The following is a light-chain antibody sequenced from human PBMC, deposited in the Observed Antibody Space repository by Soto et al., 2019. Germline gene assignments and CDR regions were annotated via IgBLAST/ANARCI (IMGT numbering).Light chain of an antibody. CDR1: ESVSTN. V-gene: IGKV3-15*01. CDR2: GAS. CDR3: QPRSKWPT. Sequence: IEGRQTPPNLSLAPGVRDTLSCRASESVSTNLAWYQQKAGQAPRLLIYGASTRATGIPAMFSGSGSGTEFTLTISGLQSEDFAVYYCQPRSKWPTFAQGTRLEIK. J-gene: IGKJ5*01.